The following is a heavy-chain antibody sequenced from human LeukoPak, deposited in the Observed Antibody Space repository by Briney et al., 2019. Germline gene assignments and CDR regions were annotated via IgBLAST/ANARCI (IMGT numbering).Heavy chain of an antibody. CDR2: ISGSGATT. CDR1: GFTLRSYT. J-gene: IGHJ6*02. V-gene: IGHV3-23*01. Sequence: GGSLRLSCAASGFTLRSYTMNWVRQAPGKGLEWVSGISGSGATTYYADPVRGRFTISRDESKNTLYLQMKTLRAEDTAVYYCAKNLFDLVRDPTWAYNYGMDVWGQGTTVTVSS. CDR3: AKNLFDLVRDPTWAYNYGMDV. D-gene: IGHD3-10*01.